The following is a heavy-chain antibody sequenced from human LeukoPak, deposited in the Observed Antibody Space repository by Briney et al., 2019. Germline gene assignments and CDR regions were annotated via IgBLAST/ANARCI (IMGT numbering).Heavy chain of an antibody. Sequence: GGSLRLSCAASGFTFSSYWMHWVRQAPGKGLVWVSRINSDGSSTSYADSVKGRFTISRDNAKNTLYLQMNSLRAEDTAVYYCARDDRPGEWLVPLNFDYWGQGTLVTVSS. D-gene: IGHD6-19*01. CDR1: GFTFSSYW. CDR3: ARDDRPGEWLVPLNFDY. CDR2: INSDGSST. J-gene: IGHJ4*02. V-gene: IGHV3-74*01.